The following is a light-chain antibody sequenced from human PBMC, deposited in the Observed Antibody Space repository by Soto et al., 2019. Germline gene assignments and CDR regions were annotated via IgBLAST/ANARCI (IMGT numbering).Light chain of an antibody. Sequence: EIVMTQSPATLSVSPGEGATLSCRASQSISSNLAWYRQKSGQSPRLLIYAASTRAPGFTAKFSGSGSGTEFTLTISSLQSEDFAVYYCQQYSNWPPTFGQGTKVELK. V-gene: IGKV3-15*01. CDR3: QQYSNWPPT. CDR1: QSISSN. J-gene: IGKJ1*01. CDR2: AAS.